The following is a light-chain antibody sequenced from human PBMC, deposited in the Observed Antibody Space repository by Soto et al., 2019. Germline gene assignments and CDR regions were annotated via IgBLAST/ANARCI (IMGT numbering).Light chain of an antibody. CDR1: SGHSSYI. CDR3: ETWDRNTRV. Sequence: QAVVTQSSSASASLGSSVKLTCTLSSGHSSYIIAWHQQQPGKAPRYLMKLEGSGSYNKGSGVPDRFSGSSSGADRYLTISNLQFEDEAEYYCETWDRNTRVFGGGTKLTVL. CDR2: LEGSGSY. V-gene: IGLV4-60*02. J-gene: IGLJ3*02.